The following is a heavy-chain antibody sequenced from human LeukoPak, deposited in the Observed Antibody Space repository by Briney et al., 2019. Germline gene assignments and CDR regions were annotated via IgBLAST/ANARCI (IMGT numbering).Heavy chain of an antibody. J-gene: IGHJ4*02. CDR1: GFTFSSYW. V-gene: IGHV3-74*01. Sequence: PGGSLRLSCAASGFTFSSYWMHWVRQAPGKGLVWVSRINSDGRRATYADSVEGRFTISRDNAKNSLYLQMNTLRAEDTAVYFCARVGIGGAGADYWGQGTLVTVSS. D-gene: IGHD6-13*01. CDR3: ARVGIGGAGADY. CDR2: INSDGRRA.